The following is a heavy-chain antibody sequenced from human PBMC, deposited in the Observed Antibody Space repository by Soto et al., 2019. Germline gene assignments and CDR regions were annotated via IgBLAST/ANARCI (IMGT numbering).Heavy chain of an antibody. Sequence: EVQLVESGGGLVQPGRSLRLSCAASGFTFDDYAMHWVRQAPGKGLEWVSGISWNSGSIGYADSVKGRFTISRDNAKNSLYLQMNSLSAEDTDLYYCAKDMIKDYDILTGYHDAFDIWGQGTMVTVSS. CDR1: GFTFDDYA. D-gene: IGHD3-9*01. CDR3: AKDMIKDYDILTGYHDAFDI. CDR2: ISWNSGSI. J-gene: IGHJ3*02. V-gene: IGHV3-9*01.